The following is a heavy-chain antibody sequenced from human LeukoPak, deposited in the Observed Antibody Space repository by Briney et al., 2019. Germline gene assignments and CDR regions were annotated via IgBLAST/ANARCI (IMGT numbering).Heavy chain of an antibody. CDR2: ISSNGGST. CDR1: GFTFSSYA. CDR3: ARGDSGDSSGYYDAFDI. D-gene: IGHD3-22*01. V-gene: IGHV3-64*01. J-gene: IGHJ3*02. Sequence: GGSLRLSCAASGFTFSSYAMHCVRQAPGKGLEYVSAISSNGGSTYYANSVKGRFTISRDNSKNTLYLQMGSLRAEDMAVYYCARGDSGDSSGYYDAFDIWGQGTMVTVSS.